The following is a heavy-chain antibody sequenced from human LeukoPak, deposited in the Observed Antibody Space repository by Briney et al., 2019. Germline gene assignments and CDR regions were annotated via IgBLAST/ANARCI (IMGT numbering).Heavy chain of an antibody. Sequence: GGSLRLSCAASGFTFSSYGTHWVRQAPGKGLEWVAVIWYDGSNKYYADSVKGRFTISRDNSKNTLYLQMNSLRAEDTAVYYCARDSTGDPEDYFDYWGQGTLVTVSS. J-gene: IGHJ4*02. CDR1: GFTFSSYG. V-gene: IGHV3-33*01. D-gene: IGHD4-17*01. CDR3: ARDSTGDPEDYFDY. CDR2: IWYDGSNK.